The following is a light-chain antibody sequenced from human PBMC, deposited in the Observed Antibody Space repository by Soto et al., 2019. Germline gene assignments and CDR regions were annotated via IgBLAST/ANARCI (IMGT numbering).Light chain of an antibody. Sequence: EIVLTQSPGTLSLSPGERATLSCRASQSVNSNYLAWYQQKPGQVPRPLIYGASIRAAGVPDRLSGSGSGTDFALTNSRLEPEDYAVYNCQQYGTSPHTFGQGNQLELK. CDR1: QSVNSNY. CDR3: QQYGTSPHT. V-gene: IGKV3-20*01. J-gene: IGKJ2*01. CDR2: GAS.